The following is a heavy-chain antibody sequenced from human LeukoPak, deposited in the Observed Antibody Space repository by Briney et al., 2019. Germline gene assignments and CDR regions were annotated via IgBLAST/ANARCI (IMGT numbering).Heavy chain of an antibody. CDR3: ARAADSCSGVNKVYYYYYYYMDV. CDR1: GFTFSSYA. J-gene: IGHJ6*03. CDR2: ISSNGGST. V-gene: IGHV3-64*01. Sequence: GGSLRLSCAASGFTFSSYAMHWVRQAPGKGLEYVSAISSNGGSTYYANSVKGRFTISRDNSKNTLYLQMGSLRAEDMAVYYCARAADSCSGVNKVYYYYYYYMDVWGKGTTVTVSS. D-gene: IGHD6-13*01.